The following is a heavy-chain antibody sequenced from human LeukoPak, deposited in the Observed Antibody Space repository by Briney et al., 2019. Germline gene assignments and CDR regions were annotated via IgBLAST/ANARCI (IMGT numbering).Heavy chain of an antibody. V-gene: IGHV3-9*01. Sequence: GGSLRLSCAASVFTFDDYAMHWVRQAPGKGMEWVAGIRWNSGSIGYADSVKGRFTISRDNAKNSLYLQMNGLRTEDKALYYCAKDTGSYDILTGDFDYWGQGTLVTVSS. CDR3: AKDTGSYDILTGDFDY. CDR1: VFTFDDYA. D-gene: IGHD3-9*01. J-gene: IGHJ4*02. CDR2: IRWNSGSI.